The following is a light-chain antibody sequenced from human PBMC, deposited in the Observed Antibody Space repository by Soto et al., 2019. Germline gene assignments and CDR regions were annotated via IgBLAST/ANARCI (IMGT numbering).Light chain of an antibody. J-gene: IGKJ1*01. CDR3: QQYNSYPGT. V-gene: IGKV1-39*01. Sequence: DIQMTQSPSSLSASVGDRVTITCRASQSISSYLNWYQQKPGKAPKLLIYAASSLQSGVPSRFSGSGSGTDFTLTISSLQPEDFATYYCQQYNSYPGTFGQGTRV. CDR2: AAS. CDR1: QSISSY.